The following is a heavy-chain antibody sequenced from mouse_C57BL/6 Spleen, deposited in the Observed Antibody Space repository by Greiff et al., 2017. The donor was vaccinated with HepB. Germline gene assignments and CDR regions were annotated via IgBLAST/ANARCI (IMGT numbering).Heavy chain of an antibody. CDR1: GYSITSGYY. CDR2: ISYDGSN. J-gene: IGHJ3*01. D-gene: IGHD2-2*01. V-gene: IGHV3-6*01. CDR3: ARGAVYGYDGAWFAY. Sequence: VQLQQSGPGLVKPSQSLSLTCSVTGYSITSGYYWNWIRQFPGNKLEWMGYISYDGSNNYNPSLKNRISITRDTSKNQFFLKLNSVTTEDTATYYCARGAVYGYDGAWFAYWGQGTLVTVSA.